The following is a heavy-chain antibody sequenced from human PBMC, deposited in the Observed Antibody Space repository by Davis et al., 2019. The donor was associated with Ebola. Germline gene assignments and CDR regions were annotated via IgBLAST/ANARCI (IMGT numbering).Heavy chain of an antibody. CDR2: INPSGGST. CDR1: GYTFTSYY. D-gene: IGHD4-23*01. Sequence: AASVKVSCKASGYTFTSYYMHWVRQAPGQGLEWMGIINPSGGSTSYAQKFQGRVTMTRDTSTSTVYMELSSLRSEDTAVYYCARDPLGGNILSSYFDYWGQGTLVTVPS. V-gene: IGHV1-46*01. CDR3: ARDPLGGNILSSYFDY. J-gene: IGHJ4*02.